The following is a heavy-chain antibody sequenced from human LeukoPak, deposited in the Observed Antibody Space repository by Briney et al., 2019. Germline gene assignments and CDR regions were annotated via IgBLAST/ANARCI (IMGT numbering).Heavy chain of an antibody. V-gene: IGHV3-21*01. CDR3: AREPDIVVVPAAIRRGVDY. D-gene: IGHD2-2*02. CDR2: ISSSSSYI. J-gene: IGHJ4*02. Sequence: PGGSLRLSCAPSGFTFSRHGMHWVRQAPGKGLEWVSSISSSSSYIYYADSVKGRFTISRDNAKNSLYLQMNSLRAEDTAVYYCAREPDIVVVPAAIRRGVDYWGQGTLVTVSS. CDR1: GFTFSRHG.